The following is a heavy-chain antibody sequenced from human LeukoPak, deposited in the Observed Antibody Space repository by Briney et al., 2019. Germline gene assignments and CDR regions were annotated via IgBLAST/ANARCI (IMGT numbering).Heavy chain of an antibody. CDR1: GGSISSYY. V-gene: IGHV4-59*01. CDR3: ARILDSGLADY. Sequence: SETLSLTCTVSGGSISSYYWSWIRQPPGKGLEWIGYIYYSGSTNYNPSLKSRVTISVDTSKNQFSLKLSSVTAADTAVYYCARILDSGLADYWGQGTLVTVSS. J-gene: IGHJ4*02. D-gene: IGHD3-22*01. CDR2: IYYSGST.